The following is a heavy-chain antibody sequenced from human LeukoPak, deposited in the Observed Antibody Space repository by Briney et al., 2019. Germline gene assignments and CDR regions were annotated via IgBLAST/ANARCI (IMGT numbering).Heavy chain of an antibody. CDR1: GGSVSSGSYY. Sequence: SETLSLTCTVSGGSVSSGSYYWSWIRQPPGKGLEWIGYIYYSGSTNYNPSLKSRVTISVDTSKNQFSLKLSSVTAADTAVYYCARGVVVAASPDYFDYWGQGTLVTVSS. V-gene: IGHV4-61*01. CDR2: IYYSGST. D-gene: IGHD2-15*01. J-gene: IGHJ4*02. CDR3: ARGVVVAASPDYFDY.